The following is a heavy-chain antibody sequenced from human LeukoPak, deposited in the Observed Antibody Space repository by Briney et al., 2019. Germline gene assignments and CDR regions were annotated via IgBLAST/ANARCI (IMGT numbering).Heavy chain of an antibody. CDR2: INHSGST. CDR3: ARGIIVVVPAARKHGMDV. Sequence: SETLSLTCAVYGVSFSGYYWSWIRQPPGKGLEWIGEINHSGSTNYNPSLKSRVTISVDTSKNQFSLKLSSVTAADTAVYYCARGIIVVVPAARKHGMDVWGQGTTVTVSS. J-gene: IGHJ6*02. CDR1: GVSFSGYY. V-gene: IGHV4-34*01. D-gene: IGHD2-2*01.